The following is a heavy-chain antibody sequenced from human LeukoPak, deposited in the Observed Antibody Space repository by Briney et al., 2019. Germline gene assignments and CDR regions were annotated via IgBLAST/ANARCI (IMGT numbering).Heavy chain of an antibody. V-gene: IGHV4-59*01. CDR1: GGSISSYY. D-gene: IGHD5-18*01. CDR3: ARDGYRGAGYFDY. Sequence: SETLSLTCTVSGGSISSYYWSWIRQPPGKGLEWIGYIYYSGSTNYNPSLKSRVTISVDTSKNRFSLKLSSVTAADTAVYYCARDGYRGAGYFDYWGQGTLVTVSS. CDR2: IYYSGST. J-gene: IGHJ4*02.